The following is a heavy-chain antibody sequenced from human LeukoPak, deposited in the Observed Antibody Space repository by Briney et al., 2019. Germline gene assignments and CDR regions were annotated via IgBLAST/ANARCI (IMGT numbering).Heavy chain of an antibody. D-gene: IGHD3-16*01. J-gene: IGHJ4*02. CDR2: ISSSSSYI. CDR3: ARKRGETYYFDY. Sequence: PGGSLRLSCAASGFTFSSYSMNWVRQAPGKGLEWVSSISSSSSYIYYADSVKGRFTISSDNAKNSLYLQMNSLRAEDTAVYYCARKRGETYYFDYWGQGTLVTVSS. V-gene: IGHV3-21*01. CDR1: GFTFSSYS.